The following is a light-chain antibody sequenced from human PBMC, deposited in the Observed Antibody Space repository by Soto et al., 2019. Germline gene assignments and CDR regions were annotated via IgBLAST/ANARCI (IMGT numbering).Light chain of an antibody. CDR3: QQYNNWHPWT. Sequence: IVLTQSPATLSLSPGERATLSCRASQSVSSYLAWYQQKPGQAPRLLIYDASNRATGIPARFSGSGSGTDFTLTISSLEPEDFAVYYCQQYNNWHPWTVGQGTKVDIK. J-gene: IGKJ1*01. V-gene: IGKV3-11*01. CDR1: QSVSSY. CDR2: DAS.